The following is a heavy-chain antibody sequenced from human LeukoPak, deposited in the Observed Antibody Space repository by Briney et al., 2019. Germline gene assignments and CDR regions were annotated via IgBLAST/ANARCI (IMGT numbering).Heavy chain of an antibody. Sequence: GGSLRLSCAASGFPFSSYGMHGVRQAPGKGLEGVAFIRYDGSNKYYADSVKGRFTISRDNSKTTLYLQMNSLRAEDTAVYYCAKDPCGGDCYSVDYGGQGTLATVSS. CDR2: IRYDGSNK. D-gene: IGHD2-21*01. J-gene: IGHJ4*02. CDR1: GFPFSSYG. CDR3: AKDPCGGDCYSVDY. V-gene: IGHV3-30*02.